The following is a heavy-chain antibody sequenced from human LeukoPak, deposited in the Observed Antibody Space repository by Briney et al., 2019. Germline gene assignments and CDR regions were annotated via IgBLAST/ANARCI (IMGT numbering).Heavy chain of an antibody. D-gene: IGHD5-12*01. Sequence: PGGSLRLSCAASGFTFSSYAMSWVRQAPGKGLEWIGEINHSGSTNYNPSLKSRVTISVDTSKNQFSLKLSSVTAADTAVYYCARRDIVATYYFDYWGQGTLVTVSS. CDR2: INHSGST. J-gene: IGHJ4*02. CDR3: ARRDIVATYYFDY. CDR1: GFTFSSYA. V-gene: IGHV4-34*01.